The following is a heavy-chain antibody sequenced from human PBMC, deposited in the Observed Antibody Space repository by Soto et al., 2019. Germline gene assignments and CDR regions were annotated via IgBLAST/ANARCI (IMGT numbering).Heavy chain of an antibody. CDR2: IYYSGST. D-gene: IGHD3-10*01. V-gene: IGHV4-59*08. J-gene: IGHJ3*02. Sequence: QVQLQESGPGLVKPSETLSLTCTVSGGSISSYYWSWIRQPPGKGLEWIGYIYYSGSTNYNPSLKGRVTMSVDTAKNQCSLKLSSVTAADTAVYYCARRSGSFFDIWGQGTMVTVSS. CDR3: ARRSGSFFDI. CDR1: GGSISSYY.